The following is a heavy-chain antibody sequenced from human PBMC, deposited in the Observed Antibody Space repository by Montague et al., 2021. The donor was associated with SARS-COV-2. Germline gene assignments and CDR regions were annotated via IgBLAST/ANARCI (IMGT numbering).Heavy chain of an antibody. CDR2: ISSNGKT. CDR1: GGSITDHY. V-gene: IGHV4-4*09. D-gene: IGHD3-22*01. Sequence: SETLSLTCTVSGGSITDHYSSWMRQCPAKGLEWVGYISSNGKTNYNPSLKSRVTLSADASRNEFTLKLDSVTAADTAVYFCARRGYYDSAGYHWHLDLWGRGMLVTVSS. CDR3: ARRGYYDSAGYHWHLDL. J-gene: IGHJ2*01.